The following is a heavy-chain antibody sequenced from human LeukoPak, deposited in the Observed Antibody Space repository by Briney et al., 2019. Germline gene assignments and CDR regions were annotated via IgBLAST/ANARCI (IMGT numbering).Heavy chain of an antibody. D-gene: IGHD3-3*01. CDR1: GGSISSSSYY. V-gene: IGHV4-39*01. CDR2: IYYSGST. J-gene: IGHJ5*02. CDR3: ARGLAYYDFWSGYQGGPRRFDP. Sequence: SETLSLTCTVSGGSISSSSYYWGWIRQPPGKGLEWIGSIYYSGSTYYNPSLKSRVTISVDTSKNQFSLKLSSVTAADTAVYYCARGLAYYDFWSGYQGGPRRFDPWGQGTLVTVSS.